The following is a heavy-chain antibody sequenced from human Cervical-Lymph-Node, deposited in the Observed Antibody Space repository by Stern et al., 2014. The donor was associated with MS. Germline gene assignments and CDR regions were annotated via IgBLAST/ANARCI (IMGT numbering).Heavy chain of an antibody. CDR3: GRGQQSFDP. CDR2: GNTDNGDT. J-gene: IGHJ5*02. V-gene: IGHV1-3*04. Sequence: LVQSGAEVKKPGASVKVSCTASGYTFTSYAIHWVRHAPGQRLEWLGRGNTDNGDTYYSEKFQGRVTFTRDTSANTAYMELFSLTSEDTTVYYCGRGQQSFDPWGQGTLVTVSA. D-gene: IGHD6-13*01. CDR1: GYTFTSYA.